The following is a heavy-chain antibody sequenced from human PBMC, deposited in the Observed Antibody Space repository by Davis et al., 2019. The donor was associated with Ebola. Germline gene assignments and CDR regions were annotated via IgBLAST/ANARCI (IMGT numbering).Heavy chain of an antibody. V-gene: IGHV3-23*01. J-gene: IGHJ4*02. CDR3: AKGGTLADGLDD. CDR2: ISGDGTST. CDR1: GFTFSDYY. D-gene: IGHD3-16*01. Sequence: PGGSLRLSCAASGFTFSDYYMSWIRQAPGKGLEWVSAISGDGTSTYCADSVKGRSTISRDNSKNTVYLQMNSLRAEDTAIYYCAKGGTLADGLDDWGQGTLVTVSS.